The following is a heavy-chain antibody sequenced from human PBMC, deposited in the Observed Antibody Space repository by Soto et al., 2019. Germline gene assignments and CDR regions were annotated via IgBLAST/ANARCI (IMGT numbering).Heavy chain of an antibody. CDR3: ARFPLWFGELDY. J-gene: IGHJ4*02. D-gene: IGHD3-10*01. Sequence: QLQLQESGSGLVRPSQTLSLTCTVSGASIGSGSYSWNWIRQPPGKGLEWIGYLHHSGDTYFNPSLRRRVSKSVDRSNNQFSLKLISVTAADTAVYYCARFPLWFGELDYWGQGALVTVSS. CDR2: LHHSGDT. CDR1: GASIGSGSYS. V-gene: IGHV4-30-2*01.